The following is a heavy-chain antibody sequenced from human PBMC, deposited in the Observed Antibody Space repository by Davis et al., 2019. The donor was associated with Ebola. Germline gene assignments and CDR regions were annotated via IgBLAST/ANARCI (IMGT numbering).Heavy chain of an antibody. J-gene: IGHJ4*02. CDR1: RYTFTGYY. D-gene: IGHD2-15*01. CDR2: INPNSGDT. Sequence: AASVKVSCKASRYTFTGYYIHWVRQAPGQGLEWMGWINPNSGDTKYSQKFQGWVTMTRDTPIRTAYMELNRLTSDDTAVYYCARDRVCSGATCYAYFDFWGQGTLVTVSS. V-gene: IGHV1-2*04. CDR3: ARDRVCSGATCYAYFDF.